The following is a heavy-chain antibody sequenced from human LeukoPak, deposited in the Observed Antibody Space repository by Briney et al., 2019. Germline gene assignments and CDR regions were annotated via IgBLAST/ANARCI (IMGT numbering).Heavy chain of an antibody. CDR1: GGSISSSSYY. J-gene: IGHJ4*02. CDR2: IYYSGST. V-gene: IGHV4-39*01. CDR3: ARHAPQIVVVPAAIRPFDY. D-gene: IGHD2-2*02. Sequence: SETLSLTCTVSGGSISSSSYYWGWIRQPPGKGLEWIGSIYYSGSTYYNPSLKSRVTISVDTSKNQFSLKLSSVTAADTAVYYCARHAPQIVVVPAAIRPFDYWGQGTLVTVSS.